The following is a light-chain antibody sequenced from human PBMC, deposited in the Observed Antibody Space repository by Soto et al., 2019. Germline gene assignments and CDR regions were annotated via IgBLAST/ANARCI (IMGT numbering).Light chain of an antibody. CDR2: EVS. CDR3: SSPTSSSTYV. V-gene: IGLV2-14*01. J-gene: IGLJ1*01. Sequence: LTQPASVSGSPGQSITISCTGTSSDVGAYNYVSWYQQHPGKAPKLIIYEVSNRPSGVSNRFSGSKSGNTASLTISGLQAEDETDYYCSSPTSSSTYVFGNGTKVTVL. CDR1: SSDVGAYNY.